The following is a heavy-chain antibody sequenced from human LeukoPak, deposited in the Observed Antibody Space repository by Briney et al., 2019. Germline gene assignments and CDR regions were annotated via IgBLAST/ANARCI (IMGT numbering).Heavy chain of an antibody. Sequence: ASVKVSCKASGYTFTSYYMHWVRQAPGQGLEWMGIINPSGGSTSYAQKFQGRVTMTRDTSTSTVYMELSSLRSEDTAVYYCARAPGYYDILTGPRGGMDVWGQGTTVTVSS. V-gene: IGHV1-46*01. J-gene: IGHJ6*02. CDR3: ARAPGYYDILTGPRGGMDV. CDR1: GYTFTSYY. CDR2: INPSGGST. D-gene: IGHD3-9*01.